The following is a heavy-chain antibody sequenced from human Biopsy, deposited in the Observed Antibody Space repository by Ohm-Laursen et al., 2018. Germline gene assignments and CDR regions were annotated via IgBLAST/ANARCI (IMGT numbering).Heavy chain of an antibody. V-gene: IGHV1-2*02. D-gene: IGHD3-3*01. Sequence: GASVKASCKASGAAFLGYYLHWVRQAPGHGLEWMGSIYPNSGDTDFAQKFQGRVSMTRDTSVSTAYLKLSSLRSDDTAIYYCARDLLEWSLPSWGQGTLVTVSS. CDR3: ARDLLEWSLPS. J-gene: IGHJ4*02. CDR1: GAAFLGYY. CDR2: IYPNSGDT.